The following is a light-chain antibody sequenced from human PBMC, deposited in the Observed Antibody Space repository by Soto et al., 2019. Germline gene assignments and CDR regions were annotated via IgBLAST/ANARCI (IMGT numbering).Light chain of an antibody. CDR2: AAS. J-gene: IGKJ3*01. CDR1: QSISSY. V-gene: IGKV1-39*01. CDR3: QQSYSTPGPSS. Sequence: DIQMTQSPSSLSASVGDRVTITCRASQSISSYLNWYQQKPGKAPKLLIYAASSLQSGVPSRFSGSGSGTDFTLTISSLPPEDFATYYCQQSYSTPGPSSFGPGTKVDIK.